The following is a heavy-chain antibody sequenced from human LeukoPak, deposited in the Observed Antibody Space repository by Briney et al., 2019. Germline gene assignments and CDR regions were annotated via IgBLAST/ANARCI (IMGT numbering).Heavy chain of an antibody. CDR3: ARFPGIAAAGDY. Sequence: SETLSLTCAVYGGSFSGYNWSWIRQPPGKGLEWIGEINHSGSTNYNPSLKSRVTISVDTSKNQFSLKLSSVTAADTAVYYCARFPGIAAAGDYWGQGTLVTVSS. CDR1: GGSFSGYN. CDR2: INHSGST. V-gene: IGHV4-34*01. J-gene: IGHJ4*02. D-gene: IGHD6-13*01.